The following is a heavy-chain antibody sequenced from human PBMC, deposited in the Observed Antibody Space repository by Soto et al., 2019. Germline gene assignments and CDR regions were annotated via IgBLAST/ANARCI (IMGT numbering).Heavy chain of an antibody. CDR3: ARGILYPGGHFDY. CDR2: IYYSGSS. Sequence: QVQLQASGPGRLKASQTLSLTCSVFGGSVSTGAFYWSWIRQPPGQVLEWVGYIYYSGSSYYHPSLKRRVVVSVDASKNQFSLTLRSVPAADTAIYFCARGILYPGGHFDYWGRGTLVDVSS. D-gene: IGHD2-8*01. J-gene: IGHJ4*02. CDR1: GGSVSTGAFY. V-gene: IGHV4-30-4*01.